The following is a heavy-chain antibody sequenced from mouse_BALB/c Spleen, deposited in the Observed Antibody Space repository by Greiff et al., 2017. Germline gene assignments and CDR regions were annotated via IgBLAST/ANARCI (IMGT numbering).Heavy chain of an antibody. CDR2: ISYSGST. V-gene: IGHV3-8*02. Sequence: EVQLQQSGPSLVKPSQTLSLTCSVTGDSITSGYWNWIRKFPGNKLEYMGYISYSGSTYYNPSLKSRISITRDTSKNQYYLQLNSVTTEDTATYYCARVPNYRGYAMDYWGQGTSVTVSS. CDR3: ARVPNYRGYAMDY. J-gene: IGHJ4*01. CDR1: GDSITSGY. D-gene: IGHD2-14*01.